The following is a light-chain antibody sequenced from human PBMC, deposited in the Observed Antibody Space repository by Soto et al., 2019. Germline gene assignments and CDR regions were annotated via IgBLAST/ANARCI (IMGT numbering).Light chain of an antibody. V-gene: IGKV3-15*01. CDR3: QQYNNWPIT. Sequence: EIVMTQSPATLSVSPGERATLSCRASQRVSSNLAWYPQKPGQAPRLLIYGASTRATGIPARFSGSGSGTEFTLTISSLQSEDFAVYYCQQYNNWPITFGQGTRLEI. CDR1: QRVSSN. J-gene: IGKJ5*01. CDR2: GAS.